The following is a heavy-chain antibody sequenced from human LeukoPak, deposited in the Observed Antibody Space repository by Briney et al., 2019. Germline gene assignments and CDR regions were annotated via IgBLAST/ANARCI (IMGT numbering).Heavy chain of an antibody. V-gene: IGHV3-21*01. J-gene: IGHJ3*01. Sequence: GGSLRLSCAASGFPFSSYGMNGVRQAPGEGLEGVSFITSSSRFSYSSDSLKGRFAISRDNAKNSLFLQMDSLRVEDTAVYYCAREDGSGLRAFDVWGQGTMVTVSS. D-gene: IGHD3-10*01. CDR2: ITSSSRFS. CDR1: GFPFSSYG. CDR3: AREDGSGLRAFDV.